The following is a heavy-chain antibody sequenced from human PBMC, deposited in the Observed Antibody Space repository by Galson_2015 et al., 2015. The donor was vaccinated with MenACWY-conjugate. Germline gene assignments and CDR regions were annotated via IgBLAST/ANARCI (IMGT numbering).Heavy chain of an antibody. J-gene: IGHJ3*02. CDR3: ARRGRVYCSSTSCYDGDAFDI. Sequence: QSGAEVKKPGESLTISCKGSGYTFTTYWIGWVRQMPGKGLEWMGIIYPSDSDTRYSPSFHGQVTISADKFISTAYLQWSSLKASDGAMYYGARRGRVYCSSTSCYDGDAFDIWGPGTMVTVAS. CDR1: GYTFTTYW. D-gene: IGHD2-2*01. V-gene: IGHV5-51*01. CDR2: IYPSDSDT.